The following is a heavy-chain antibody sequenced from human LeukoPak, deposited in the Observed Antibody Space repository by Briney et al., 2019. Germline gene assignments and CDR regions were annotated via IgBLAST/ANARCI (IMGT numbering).Heavy chain of an antibody. Sequence: QPGGSLRLSCAASGFTFSSYGMSWVRQAPGKGLEWVSVISGSGGSTYYADSVKGRFTISRDNAKNTLYLQMNSLRAEDTAVYYCARGGHCTSQSCYYGHWFDPWGQGTLVTVSS. J-gene: IGHJ5*02. CDR3: ARGGHCTSQSCYYGHWFDP. CDR2: ISGSGGST. CDR1: GFTFSSYG. V-gene: IGHV3-23*01. D-gene: IGHD2-2*01.